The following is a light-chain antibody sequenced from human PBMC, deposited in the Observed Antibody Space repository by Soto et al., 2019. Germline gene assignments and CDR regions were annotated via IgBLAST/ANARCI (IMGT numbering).Light chain of an antibody. CDR3: CSFAGRSTI. CDR1: SSDVGSYNL. Sequence: QSALTQPASVSGSPGQSITISCTGTSSDVGSYNLVSWYQQHPGKAPKLMIYEGSKRPSGVSNRFSVSKSGNTASLTISGLQAEDEADYYCCSFAGRSTIFGGGTKLTVL. V-gene: IGLV2-23*01. J-gene: IGLJ2*01. CDR2: EGS.